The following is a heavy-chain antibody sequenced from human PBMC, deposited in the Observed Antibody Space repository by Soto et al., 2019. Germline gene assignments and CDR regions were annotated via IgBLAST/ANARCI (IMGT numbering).Heavy chain of an antibody. V-gene: IGHV3-7*03. J-gene: IGHJ4*02. D-gene: IGHD6-13*01. CDR2: IKPDGSEK. CDR3: AKPDFASSWDY. CDR1: GFTFSDYW. Sequence: XGSLRLSCAASGFTFSDYWMGWVRQAPGKGLEWVANIKPDGSEKYYVDSVRGRFTISRDNAKNSLYLQMNSLRAEDTAVYYCAKPDFASSWDYWGQGALVTVSS.